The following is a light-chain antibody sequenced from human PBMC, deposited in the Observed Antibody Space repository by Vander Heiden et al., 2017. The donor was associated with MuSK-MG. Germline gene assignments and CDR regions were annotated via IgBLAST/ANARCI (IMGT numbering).Light chain of an antibody. J-gene: IGKJ1*01. CDR2: AAS. CDR3: QQHNSYPPWT. V-gene: IGKV1-9*01. Sequence: DIQLTQSPSFLSASVGDRVTITCRASQGISSYLAWYQQKPGKAPKLLIYAASTLQSGVPSRFSGSGSGTELTLTISSRQPEDFASYYCQQHNSYPPWTFGQGTKVEIK. CDR1: QGISSY.